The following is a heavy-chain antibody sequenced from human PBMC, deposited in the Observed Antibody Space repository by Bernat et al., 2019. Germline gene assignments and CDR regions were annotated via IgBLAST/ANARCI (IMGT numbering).Heavy chain of an antibody. CDR1: GFTFSSYG. CDR2: IWYDGSNK. CDR3: AKDSSSWYYFEY. J-gene: IGHJ4*02. Sequence: QVQLVESGGGVVQPGRSLRLSCAASGFTFSSYGMHWVRQAPGKGLEWVAVIWYDGSNKYYADSVKGRFTISRDNSKNTLYLQMNSLRAEDTAVYYCAKDSSSWYYFEYWGQGTLVTVSS. D-gene: IGHD6-13*01. V-gene: IGHV3-33*06.